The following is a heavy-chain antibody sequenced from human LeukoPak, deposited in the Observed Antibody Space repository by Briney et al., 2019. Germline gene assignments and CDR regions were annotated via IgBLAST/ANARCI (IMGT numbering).Heavy chain of an antibody. D-gene: IGHD4-23*01. Sequence: SETLSLTCAVYGESFSGYYWCWIHQPPGKGLEWIGEINHSGSTNYNPSLKGRVTISVDTSMNQFSLKLSSVTAADTAVYYCARVQIRGYGGPFDYWGQGTLVTVSS. J-gene: IGHJ4*02. CDR1: GESFSGYY. CDR2: INHSGST. CDR3: ARVQIRGYGGPFDY. V-gene: IGHV4-34*01.